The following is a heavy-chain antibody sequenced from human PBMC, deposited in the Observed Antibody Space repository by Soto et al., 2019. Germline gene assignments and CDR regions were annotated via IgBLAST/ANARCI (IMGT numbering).Heavy chain of an antibody. V-gene: IGHV3-23*01. D-gene: IGHD2-8*01. Sequence: GWSLRLSCAASGFTFISYAMSWVRQAPGKGLEWVSAISGSGGSTYYADSVKGRFTISRDNSKNTLYLQMNSLRAEDTAVYYCAKDQRKGSPMLLWGQGTLVTVSS. CDR1: GFTFISYA. CDR3: AKDQRKGSPMLL. CDR2: ISGSGGST. J-gene: IGHJ4*02.